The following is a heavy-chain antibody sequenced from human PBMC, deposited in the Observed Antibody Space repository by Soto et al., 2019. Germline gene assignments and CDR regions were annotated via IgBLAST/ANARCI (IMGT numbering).Heavy chain of an antibody. V-gene: IGHV3-66*01. J-gene: IGHJ4*02. CDR1: GFTVSSNY. CDR3: ARVGTTPHGVDY. Sequence: EVQLVESGGGLVQPGGSLRLSCAASGFTVSSNYMSWVRQAPGKGLEWVSVIYSGGSTYFADSVKGRFTISRDNSKNTLYLQMNSLRAEDTAVYYCARVGTTPHGVDYWGQGTLVTVSS. CDR2: IYSGGST. D-gene: IGHD4-17*01.